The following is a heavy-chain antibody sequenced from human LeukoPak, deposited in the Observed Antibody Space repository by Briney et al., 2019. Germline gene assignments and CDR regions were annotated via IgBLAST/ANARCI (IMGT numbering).Heavy chain of an antibody. J-gene: IGHJ4*02. Sequence: GGSLRLSCAASGFTFDRYWMSWVRQAPGKGLEWVANINQDGSEEYYLDSVRGRFTISRDNAKNSLYLQMNSLRAEDTAVYFCARDGVATGIYFDHWGQGTLVTVSS. CDR1: GFTFDRYW. V-gene: IGHV3-7*04. D-gene: IGHD2-8*01. CDR2: INQDGSEE. CDR3: ARDGVATGIYFDH.